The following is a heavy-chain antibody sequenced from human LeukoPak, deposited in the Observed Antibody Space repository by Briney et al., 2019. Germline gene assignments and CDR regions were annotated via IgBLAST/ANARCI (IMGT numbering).Heavy chain of an antibody. D-gene: IGHD3-3*01. CDR3: AKDHSAYDFWSGLPDYYYYGMDV. J-gene: IGHJ6*02. V-gene: IGHV3-23*01. Sequence: ETLSLTCTVSGGSISSSSYYWGWIRQPPGKGLEWVSAISGSGGSTYYADSVKGRFTISRDNSKNTLYLQMNSLRAEDTAVYYCAKDHSAYDFWSGLPDYYYYGMDVWGQGTAVTVSS. CDR2: ISGSGGST. CDR1: GGSISSSSYY.